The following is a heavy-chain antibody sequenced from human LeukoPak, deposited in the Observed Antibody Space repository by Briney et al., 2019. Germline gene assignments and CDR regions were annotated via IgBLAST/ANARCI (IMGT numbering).Heavy chain of an antibody. V-gene: IGHV5-51*01. Sequence: GESLKISCKGSGYSFTSNWIGWVRQTPGKGLEWMGIIYPGDSDTRYSPSFQGQVTISADKSISTAYLQWSSLKASDTAMYYCARPSMVASDDAFDIWGQGTMVTVSS. CDR2: IYPGDSDT. J-gene: IGHJ3*02. D-gene: IGHD5-12*01. CDR3: ARPSMVASDDAFDI. CDR1: GYSFTSNW.